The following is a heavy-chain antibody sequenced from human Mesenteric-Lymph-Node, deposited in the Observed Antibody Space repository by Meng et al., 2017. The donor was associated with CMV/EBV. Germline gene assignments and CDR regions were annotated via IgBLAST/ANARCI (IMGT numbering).Heavy chain of an antibody. D-gene: IGHD4-17*01. CDR1: GGTFSSYN. CDR3: ARDNFQMTTVTTWSY. V-gene: IGHV1-69*04. J-gene: IGHJ4*02. Sequence: SVKVSCKASGGTFSSYNISWVRQAPGQGLEWMGRIIPILGISNYAQKFQGRVTITADKSTSTAYMELSSLRSEDTTVYYRARDNFQMTTVTTWSYWGQGTLVTVSS. CDR2: IIPILGIS.